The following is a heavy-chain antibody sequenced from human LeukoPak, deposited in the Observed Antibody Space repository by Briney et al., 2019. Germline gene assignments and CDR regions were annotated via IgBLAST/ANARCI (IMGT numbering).Heavy chain of an antibody. CDR3: ARAEVDYNNGPGSKGYYSYGMDV. CDR1: VGSLSTYY. Sequence: SSETLSLTCTVSVGSLSTYYGNCMRDAPGRGGECIGYIYYSGRTNYNPSLKSRVTMSVDTSRNQFSLKLNTVNDADTAVYYCARAEVDYNNGPGSKGYYSYGMDVWGQGTMVTVSS. V-gene: IGHV4-59*01. J-gene: IGHJ6*02. D-gene: IGHD4-11*01. CDR2: IYYSGRT.